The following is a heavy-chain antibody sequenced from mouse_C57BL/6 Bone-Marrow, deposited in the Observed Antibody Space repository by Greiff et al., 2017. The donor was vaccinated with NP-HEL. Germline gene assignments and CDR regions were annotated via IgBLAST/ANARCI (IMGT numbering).Heavy chain of an antibody. Sequence: EVQVVESGGGLVKPGGSLKLSCAASGFTFSSYAMSWVRQTPEKRLEWVATISDGGSYTYYPDNVKGRFTISRDNAKNNLYLQMSHLKSEDTAMYYCARDSLYGYDVGYYAMDYWGQGTSVTVSS. CDR1: GFTFSSYA. CDR2: ISDGGSYT. V-gene: IGHV5-4*01. CDR3: ARDSLYGYDVGYYAMDY. D-gene: IGHD2-2*01. J-gene: IGHJ4*01.